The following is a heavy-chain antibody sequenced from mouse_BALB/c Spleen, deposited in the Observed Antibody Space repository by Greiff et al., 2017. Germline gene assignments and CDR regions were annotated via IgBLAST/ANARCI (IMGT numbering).Heavy chain of an antibody. J-gene: IGHJ3*01. Sequence: EVQLQESGAELVKPGASVKLSCTASGFNIKDTYMHWVKQRPEQGLEWIGRIDPANGNTKYDPKFQGKATITADTSSNTAYLQLSSLTSEDTAVYYCAREDGYSGFAYWGQGTLVTVSA. D-gene: IGHD2-3*01. CDR2: IDPANGNT. V-gene: IGHV14-3*02. CDR3: AREDGYSGFAY. CDR1: GFNIKDTY.